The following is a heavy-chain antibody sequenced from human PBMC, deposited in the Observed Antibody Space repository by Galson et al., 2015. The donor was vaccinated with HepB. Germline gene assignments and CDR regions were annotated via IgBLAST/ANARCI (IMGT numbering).Heavy chain of an antibody. J-gene: IGHJ4*02. D-gene: IGHD2-2*01. CDR3: AREYRSYASTWYFFDY. CDR1: GFTFTNYY. Sequence: SLRLSCAASGFTFTNYYLTWVRQAPGKGLEWVANIRENGSEEYYVDSVKGRFTISRDNANNSVHLQMNSLRAEDTALYYCAREYRSYASTWYFFDYWGQGALVTVSS. V-gene: IGHV3-7*03. CDR2: IRENGSEE.